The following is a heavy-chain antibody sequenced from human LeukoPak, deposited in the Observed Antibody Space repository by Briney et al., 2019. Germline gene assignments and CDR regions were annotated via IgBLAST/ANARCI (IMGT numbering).Heavy chain of an antibody. D-gene: IGHD3-22*01. Sequence: PGGSLRLSCAASGFTFNAFGMNWVRQAPGKGLEWVSYIGTTSSAIYYADSVKGRFTISRDSAKNSLYLQMNSLRAEDTAVYYCARAAYDNSGYLTLWGQGTLVTVSS. CDR3: ARAAYDNSGYLTL. V-gene: IGHV3-48*01. CDR1: GFTFNAFG. J-gene: IGHJ4*02. CDR2: IGTTSSAI.